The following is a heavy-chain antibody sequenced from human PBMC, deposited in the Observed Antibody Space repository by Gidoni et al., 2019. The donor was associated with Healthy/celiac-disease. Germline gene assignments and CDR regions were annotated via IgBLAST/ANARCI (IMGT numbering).Heavy chain of an antibody. Sequence: EVQLVESGGGLVKPGGSLGLSCAASGFTFISNSMNWVRQAPGKGLEWVSSISSSSSYIYYADSVKGRFTISRDNAKNSLYLQMNSLRAEDTAVYYCARDLSSGYSGYDYFDYWGQGTLVTVSS. D-gene: IGHD5-12*01. CDR2: ISSSSSYI. J-gene: IGHJ4*02. CDR3: ARDLSSGYSGYDYFDY. CDR1: GFTFISNS. V-gene: IGHV3-21*01.